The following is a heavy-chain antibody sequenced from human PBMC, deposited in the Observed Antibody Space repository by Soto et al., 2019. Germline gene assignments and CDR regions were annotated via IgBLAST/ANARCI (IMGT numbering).Heavy chain of an antibody. V-gene: IGHV1-18*01. D-gene: IGHD2-15*01. CDR2: ISAYNGNT. CDR3: ARGRGVLGVVVVEGPDDAFDI. Sequence: ASVKVSCKASGYTFTSYGISWVRQAPGQGLEWMGWISAYNGNTNYAQKLQGRVTMTTDTSTSTAYMELRSLRSDDTAVYYCARGRGVLGVVVVEGPDDAFDIWGQGTMVTVSS. CDR1: GYTFTSYG. J-gene: IGHJ3*02.